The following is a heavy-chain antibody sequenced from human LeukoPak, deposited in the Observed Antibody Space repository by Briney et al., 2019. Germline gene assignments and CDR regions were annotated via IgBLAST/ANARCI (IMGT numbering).Heavy chain of an antibody. J-gene: IGHJ4*02. CDR2: IYSGGYT. D-gene: IGHD6-6*01. Sequence: PGGSLRLSCAASGFTVSSNYMSWVRQAPGKGLEWVSVIYSGGYTNYADSVKDRFTISRDNSKNTLYLQMNSLRAEDTAVYYCAKDGQYSSSSPYYFDYWGQGTLVTVSS. CDR3: AKDGQYSSSSPYYFDY. CDR1: GFTVSSNY. V-gene: IGHV3-66*01.